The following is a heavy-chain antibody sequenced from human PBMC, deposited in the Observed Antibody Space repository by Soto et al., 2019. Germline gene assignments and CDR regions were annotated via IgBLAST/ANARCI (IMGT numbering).Heavy chain of an antibody. J-gene: IGHJ5*02. V-gene: IGHV1-18*01. CDR1: GYTFTSYG. Sequence: GASVKVSCKASGYTFTSYGISWVRQAPGQGPEWMGWISAYNGNTNYAQKLQGRVTMTTDTSTSTAYMELRSLRSDDTAVYYCARVYCSSTSCHNWFDPWGQGTLVTVSS. CDR2: ISAYNGNT. D-gene: IGHD2-2*01. CDR3: ARVYCSSTSCHNWFDP.